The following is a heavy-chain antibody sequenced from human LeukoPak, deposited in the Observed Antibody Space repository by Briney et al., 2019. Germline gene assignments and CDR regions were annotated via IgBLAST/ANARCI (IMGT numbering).Heavy chain of an antibody. V-gene: IGHV4-34*01. CDR1: GGSFSGYY. CDR3: ARPGIVVGPDAFDI. CDR2: INHSGST. Sequence: PSETLSLTCAVYGGSFSGYYWSWIRQPPGKGLEWIGEINHSGSTNYNPSLKSRVTISVDTSKNQFSLKLSSVTAADTAVYYCARPGIVVGPDAFDIWGQGTMVTVSS. J-gene: IGHJ3*02. D-gene: IGHD6-19*01.